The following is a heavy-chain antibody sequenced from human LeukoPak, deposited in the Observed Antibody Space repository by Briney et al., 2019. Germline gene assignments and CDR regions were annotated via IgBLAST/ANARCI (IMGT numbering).Heavy chain of an antibody. J-gene: IGHJ4*02. CDR2: ISDDGSNK. V-gene: IGHV3-30*03. CDR1: GFTFSSYG. D-gene: IGHD3/OR15-3a*01. CDR3: ITSLDWLSFDY. Sequence: GGSLRLSCAAAGFTFSSYGMHWVRQAPGKGLEWVAVISDDGSNKYYADSVKGRFTISRDNSKNTLYLQMNSLRAEDTAVYYCITSLDWLSFDYWGQGTLVTVSS.